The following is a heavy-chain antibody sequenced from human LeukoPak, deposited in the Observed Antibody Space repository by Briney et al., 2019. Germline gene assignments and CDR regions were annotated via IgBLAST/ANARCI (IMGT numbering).Heavy chain of an antibody. D-gene: IGHD6-6*01. CDR2: TYYRSKWYN. Sequence: SQTLSLTCAISGDSVSSNNAARNWIRQSPSRGLEWLGRTYYRSKWYNDYAVFVKSRIFINQDTSKNQFSLHLNSVTPEDTAVYYCARELRIAARPFHFDYWGQGTLVTVSS. CDR3: ARELRIAARPFHFDY. CDR1: GDSVSSNNAA. J-gene: IGHJ4*02. V-gene: IGHV6-1*01.